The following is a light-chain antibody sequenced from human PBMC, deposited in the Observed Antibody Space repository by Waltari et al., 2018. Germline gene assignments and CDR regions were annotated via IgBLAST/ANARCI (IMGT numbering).Light chain of an antibody. Sequence: QSALTQPRSVSGSPGQSVTISCTGTSSDVGAYNYVSWYQQHPGKAPQLMIYDVTKRPSGVPDRFSGSKSDNTASLTISGLQADDEADYYCCSYADTYNLLFGGGTKLTVL. CDR1: SSDVGAYNY. V-gene: IGLV2-11*01. J-gene: IGLJ2*01. CDR2: DVT. CDR3: CSYADTYNLL.